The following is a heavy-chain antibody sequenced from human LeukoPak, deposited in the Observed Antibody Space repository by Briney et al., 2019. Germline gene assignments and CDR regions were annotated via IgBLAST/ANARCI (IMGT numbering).Heavy chain of an antibody. CDR3: AFGGYDILTGYLDAFDI. Sequence: GASVKVSCKASGGTFSSYAISWVRQAPGQGLEWMGGIFPIFGTANYAQKFQGRVTITADKSTSTVYMELSSLRSEDTAVYYCAFGGYDILTGYLDAFDIWGQGTMVTVSS. D-gene: IGHD3-9*01. V-gene: IGHV1-69*06. J-gene: IGHJ3*02. CDR1: GGTFSSYA. CDR2: IFPIFGTA.